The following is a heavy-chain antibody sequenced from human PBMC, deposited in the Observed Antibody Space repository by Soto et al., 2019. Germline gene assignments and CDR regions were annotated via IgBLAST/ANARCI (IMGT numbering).Heavy chain of an antibody. V-gene: IGHV4-39*01. Sequence: SETLSLTCTVSGGSISSSSYYWGRIRQPPGKGLEWIGSIYYSGSTYYNPSLKSRVTISVDTSKNQFSLNTSTVTAADTAVYYCAGVYYDGLYAFALWGEGTLVTAPQ. CDR2: IYYSGST. J-gene: IGHJ4*02. D-gene: IGHD3-22*01. CDR1: GGSISSSSYY. CDR3: AGVYYDGLYAFAL.